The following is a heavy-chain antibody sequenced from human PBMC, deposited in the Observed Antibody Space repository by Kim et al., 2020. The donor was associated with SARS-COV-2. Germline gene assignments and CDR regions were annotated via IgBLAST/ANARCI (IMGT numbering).Heavy chain of an antibody. Sequence: SLKTRVTIPVDPSKHQFSLKLSSVTAADTAVYYCAREGLGFGELSFAFDIWGQGTMVTVSS. V-gene: IGHV4-59*01. D-gene: IGHD3-10*01. J-gene: IGHJ3*02. CDR3: AREGLGFGELSFAFDI.